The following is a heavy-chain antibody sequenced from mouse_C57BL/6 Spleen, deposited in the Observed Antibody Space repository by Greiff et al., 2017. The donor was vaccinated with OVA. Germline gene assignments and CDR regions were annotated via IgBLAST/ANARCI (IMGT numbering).Heavy chain of an antibody. J-gene: IGHJ4*01. CDR2: IDPETGGT. Sequence: VQLVESGAELVRPGASVTLSCKASGYTFTDYEMHWVKQTPVHGLEWIGAIDPETGGTAYNQKFKGKAILTADKSSSTAYMELRSLTSEDSAVYYCTRWDDGYYYHYAMDYWGQGTSVTVSS. V-gene: IGHV1-15*01. CDR1: GYTFTDYE. CDR3: TRWDDGYYYHYAMDY. D-gene: IGHD2-3*01.